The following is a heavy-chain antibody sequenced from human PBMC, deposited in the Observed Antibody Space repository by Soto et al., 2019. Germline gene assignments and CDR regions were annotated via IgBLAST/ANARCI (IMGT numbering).Heavy chain of an antibody. D-gene: IGHD5-12*01. CDR3: LRRSICDYFIAFAV. CDR2: ISPRSTVI. CDR1: GFNFEPYY. V-gene: IGHV3-11*01. J-gene: IGHJ3*01. Sequence: GCLRLCCAACGFNFEPYYMAWILQAPGKGLQWVAYISPRSTVIEYADSVKGRFKISRDNPKNSLYLQMDSMRAEDSAVYYCLRRSICDYFIAFAVSGQGIVVTVSS.